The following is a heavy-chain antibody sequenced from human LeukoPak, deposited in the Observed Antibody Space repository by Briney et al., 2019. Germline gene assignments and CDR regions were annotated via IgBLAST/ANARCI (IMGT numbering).Heavy chain of an antibody. J-gene: IGHJ4*02. Sequence: SETLSLTCTVSGGSIRGYFWTWIRQPPGKGLEWIGYIYYSGCTNYNPSLKSRVTIAVDTSKNQFSLRLSSVTAADTAVYYCAMAYSSSWYYFDYWGQGTLVTVSS. CDR2: IYYSGCT. D-gene: IGHD6-13*01. V-gene: IGHV4-59*01. CDR1: GGSIRGYF. CDR3: AMAYSSSWYYFDY.